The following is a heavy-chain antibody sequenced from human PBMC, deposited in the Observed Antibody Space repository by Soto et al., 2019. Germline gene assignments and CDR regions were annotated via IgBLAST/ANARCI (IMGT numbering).Heavy chain of an antibody. V-gene: IGHV4-38-2*01. CDR1: GYSISSGYY. J-gene: IGHJ6*02. CDR3: ARGKYCSGGSCYSYYYYGMDV. D-gene: IGHD2-15*01. CDR2: IYRSGST. Sequence: PSETLSLTCAVSGYSISSGYYWGWIRQPPGQGLEWIGSIYRSGSTYYNPSLKSRVTISVDTSKNQFSLKLSSVTAADTAVYYCARGKYCSGGSCYSYYYYGMDVWGQGTTVTVSS.